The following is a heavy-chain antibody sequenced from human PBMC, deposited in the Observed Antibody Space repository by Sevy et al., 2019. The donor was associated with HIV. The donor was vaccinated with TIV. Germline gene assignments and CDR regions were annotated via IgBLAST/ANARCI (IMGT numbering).Heavy chain of an antibody. CDR1: GYTFIGYY. V-gene: IGHV1-2*06. J-gene: IGHJ5*02. D-gene: IGHD6-19*01. Sequence: AAVKVSCKASGYTFIGYYIHWVRQAPGQGFEWIGRINPTNGDIKYAQKFQGRVTVTRDMSVSTAYMELIRLRSDDTAVYYCAGPPSCWYDWFDPWGQGTVVTVSS. CDR3: AGPPSCWYDWFDP. CDR2: INPTNGDI.